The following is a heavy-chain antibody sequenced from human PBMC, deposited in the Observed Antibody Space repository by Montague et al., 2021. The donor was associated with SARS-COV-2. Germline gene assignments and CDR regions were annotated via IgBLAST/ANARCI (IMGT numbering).Heavy chain of an antibody. Sequence: SETLSLTCDFSDGSVSAYFWSWVRQLPGKGLEWIGQVDRSGTAHYSASXXSRLTLSVDTSNNQVSLNLTSVTATDTATYYCARGRDSGTYFGTKYYFQYGLDVWGQGTTVTVSS. CDR1: DGSVSAYF. J-gene: IGHJ6*02. CDR3: ARGRDSGTYFGTKYYFQYGLDV. CDR2: VDRSGTA. D-gene: IGHD3-10*01. V-gene: IGHV4-34*01.